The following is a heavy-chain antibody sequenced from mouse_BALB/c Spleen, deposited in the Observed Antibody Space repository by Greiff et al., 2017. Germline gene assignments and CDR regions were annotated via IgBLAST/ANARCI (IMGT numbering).Heavy chain of an antibody. V-gene: IGHV5-17*02. CDR2: ISSGSSTI. D-gene: IGHD2-1*01. CDR3: AREDYGNYFDY. Sequence: EVQLVESGGGLLQPGGSRKLSCAASGFTFSSFGMHWVRQAPEKGLEWVAYISSGSSTIYYADTVKGRFTISRDNPKNTLFLQMTSLRSEDTAMYYCAREDYGNYFDYWGQGTTLTVSS. J-gene: IGHJ2*01. CDR1: GFTFSSFG.